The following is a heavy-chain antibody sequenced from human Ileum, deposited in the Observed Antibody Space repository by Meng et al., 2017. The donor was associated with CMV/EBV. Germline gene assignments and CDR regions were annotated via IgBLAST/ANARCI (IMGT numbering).Heavy chain of an antibody. CDR2: INSDGSST. Sequence: GGSLRLSCATSGFTFSSYWMHWVRQAPGKGLVWVSYINSDGSSTSYADSVKGRFTISRDNAKNTLYLQMNSLGAEDTAVYYCAKAYSGWDVDYWGQGTLVTVSS. D-gene: IGHD6-19*01. CDR1: GFTFSSYW. CDR3: AKAYSGWDVDY. V-gene: IGHV3-74*01. J-gene: IGHJ4*02.